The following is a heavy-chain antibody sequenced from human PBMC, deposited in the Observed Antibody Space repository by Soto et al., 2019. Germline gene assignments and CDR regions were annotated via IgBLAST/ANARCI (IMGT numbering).Heavy chain of an antibody. Sequence: QVQLVQSGAEVKKPESSVKVSCKTSGGTFVRHVISWVRQAPGQGPEWMGKINPLSGISNYAQKFQDRVSFPADTDSSTAYMELSSMRSDYTAVYYCATPACAATWCSPSHNLDHWGQGTLVTGSS. J-gene: IGHJ4*02. CDR2: INPLSGIS. CDR1: GGTFVRHV. CDR3: ATPACAATWCSPSHNLDH. D-gene: IGHD2-2*01. V-gene: IGHV1-69*09.